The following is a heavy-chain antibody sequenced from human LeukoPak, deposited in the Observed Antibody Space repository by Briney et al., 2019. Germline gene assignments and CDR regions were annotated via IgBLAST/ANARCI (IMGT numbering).Heavy chain of an antibody. CDR1: GFTFSSYS. Sequence: GGSLRLSCEASGFTFSSYSMNWVRQAPGKGLEWASYISRKSSTTYYADSVKGRFTISRDDATNSLFLQMNSLRAEDTAVYFCVRDWEWSSDYWGQGILVTVSS. D-gene: IGHD3-3*01. J-gene: IGHJ4*02. CDR3: VRDWEWSSDY. V-gene: IGHV3-48*01. CDR2: ISRKSSTT.